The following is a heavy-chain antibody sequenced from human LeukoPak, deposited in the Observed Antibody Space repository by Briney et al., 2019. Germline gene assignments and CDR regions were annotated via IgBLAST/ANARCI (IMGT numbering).Heavy chain of an antibody. D-gene: IGHD6-13*01. J-gene: IGHJ6*02. CDR1: GASITSYY. V-gene: IGHV4-34*01. CDR2: INHSGST. CDR3: ARGRGQQLYYYYYYGMDV. Sequence: SETLSLTCTVSGASITSYYWNWIRQPPGKGLEWIGEINHSGSTNYNPSLKSRVTISVDTSKNQFSLKLSSVTAADTAVYYCARGRGQQLYYYYYYGMDVWGQGTTVTVSS.